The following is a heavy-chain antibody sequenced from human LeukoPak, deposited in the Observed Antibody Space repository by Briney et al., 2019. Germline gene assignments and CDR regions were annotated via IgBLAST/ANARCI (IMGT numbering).Heavy chain of an antibody. CDR1: GYTFTSYG. Sequence: ASVKVSCKASGYTFTSYGINWVRQAPGQGLEWMGWINTRTANPTYAQSFVGRVVFSVDTSVNTAYLQISSLKSEDTAVYYCVRVGVRTTVFDYWGQGTLVAVSS. D-gene: IGHD4-11*01. V-gene: IGHV7-4-1*02. CDR3: VRVGVRTTVFDY. CDR2: INTRTANP. J-gene: IGHJ4*02.